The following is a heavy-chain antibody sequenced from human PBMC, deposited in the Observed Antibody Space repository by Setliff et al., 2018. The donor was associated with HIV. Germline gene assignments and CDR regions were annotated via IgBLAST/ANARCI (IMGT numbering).Heavy chain of an antibody. J-gene: IGHJ6*03. D-gene: IGHD3-10*01. CDR2: ISGSSGHI. V-gene: IGHV3-11*03. CDR1: GFTFSDYY. Sequence: GGSLRLSCAASGFTFSDYYMSWVRQAPGKGLEWISYISGSSGHINYADSVKGRFTISRDNAENSLYLQWSSLRASDTAMYYCARRGGRGDILRFGESGYYYYMDVWGKGTTVTVSS. CDR3: ARRGGRGDILRFGESGYYYYMDV.